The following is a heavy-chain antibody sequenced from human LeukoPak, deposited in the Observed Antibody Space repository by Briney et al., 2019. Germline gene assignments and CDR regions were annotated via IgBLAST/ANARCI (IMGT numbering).Heavy chain of an antibody. D-gene: IGHD3-10*01. CDR2: IYYSGSS. CDR3: ARVPVFGDDAFDI. CDR1: GGSISSYY. J-gene: IGHJ3*02. V-gene: IGHV4-59*01. Sequence: SETLSLTCTVSGGSISSYYWSWIRQPPGKGLEWSGYIYYSGSSNYNPSLKSRVTISVDTSKNQFSLKLTSVTAADTAVYYCARVPVFGDDAFDIWGQGTMVTVSS.